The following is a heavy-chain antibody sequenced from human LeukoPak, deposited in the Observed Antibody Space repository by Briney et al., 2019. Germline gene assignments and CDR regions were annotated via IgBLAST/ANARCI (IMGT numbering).Heavy chain of an antibody. D-gene: IGHD1-7*01. J-gene: IGHJ2*01. CDR2: IYTSGST. CDR3: ARHTPSITGTTFDWYFDL. Sequence: SETLSLTCTVSGGSISSYYWSWIRQPAGKGLEWIGRIYTSGSTNYNPPLKSRVTMSVDTSKNQFSLKLSSVTAADTAVYYCARHTPSITGTTFDWYFDLWGRGTLVTVSS. CDR1: GGSISSYY. V-gene: IGHV4-4*07.